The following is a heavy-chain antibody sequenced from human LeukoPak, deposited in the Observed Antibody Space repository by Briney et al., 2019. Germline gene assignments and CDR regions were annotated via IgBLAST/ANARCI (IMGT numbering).Heavy chain of an antibody. CDR2: INPSSGST. V-gene: IGHV1-46*01. J-gene: IGHJ4*02. D-gene: IGHD3-22*01. Sequence: GASVTVSCKASGYSFTSFYLHWVRQAPGQGLTWMGVINPSSGSTTYVQKFQGRVAMTRDTSTSTVYMELSSLRSEDTAVYYCARDDSSDMSYWGQGTLVTVSS. CDR1: GYSFTSFY. CDR3: ARDDSSDMSY.